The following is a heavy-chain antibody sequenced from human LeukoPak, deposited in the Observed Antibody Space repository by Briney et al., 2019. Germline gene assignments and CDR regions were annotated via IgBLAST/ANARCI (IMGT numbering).Heavy chain of an antibody. D-gene: IGHD3-22*01. CDR1: GFTFSSYA. CDR3: ARDSIGDYYDSSGYFDY. J-gene: IGHJ4*02. V-gene: IGHV3-30-3*01. CDR2: ISYDGSNK. Sequence: PGRSLRLSCAASGFTFSSYAMHWVRQAPGKGLEWVAVISYDGSNKYYADSVKGRFTISRDNAKNSLYLQMNSLRAEDTAVYYCARDSIGDYYDSSGYFDYWGQGTLVTVSS.